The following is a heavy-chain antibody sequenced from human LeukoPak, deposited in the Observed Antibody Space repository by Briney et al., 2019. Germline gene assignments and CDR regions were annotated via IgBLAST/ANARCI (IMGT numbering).Heavy chain of an antibody. V-gene: IGHV1-46*01. J-gene: IGHJ3*02. D-gene: IGHD3-16*01. CDR1: GYTFTIYY. CDR2: INPSGGST. Sequence: ASVTVSCKASGYTFTIYYMHWVRQAPGQGLEWMRRINPSGGSTTYAQKFQGRVTMTSDTSTSTVYMELSSLRSEDTAVYYCARSAGGAFDIWGQGTMVTVSS. CDR3: ARSAGGAFDI.